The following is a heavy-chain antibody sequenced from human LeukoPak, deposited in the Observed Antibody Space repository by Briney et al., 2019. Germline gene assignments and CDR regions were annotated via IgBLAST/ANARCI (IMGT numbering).Heavy chain of an antibody. CDR2: IYYSGST. J-gene: IGHJ4*02. V-gene: IGHV4-39*01. D-gene: IGHD2-8*01. CDR3: ARTSPGVY. CDR1: GGSISSSSYY. Sequence: SETLSLTCTVSGGSISSSSYYWGWIRQPPGKGLEWIGSIYYSGSTYYNPSLKSRVTISVDTSKNQFSLKLSSVTAADTAVYYCARTSPGVYWGQGTLVTVSS.